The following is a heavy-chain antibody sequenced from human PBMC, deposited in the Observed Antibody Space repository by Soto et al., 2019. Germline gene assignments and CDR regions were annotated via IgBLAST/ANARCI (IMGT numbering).Heavy chain of an antibody. D-gene: IGHD4-17*01. V-gene: IGHV4-30-4*01. J-gene: IGHJ6*02. CDR2: IYYSGST. CDR1: GGSISSGDYY. CDR3: ARGWTTEYYYYGMDV. Sequence: QVQLQESGPGLVKPSQTLSLTCTVSGGSISSGDYYWSWIRQPPGKGLEWIGYIYYSGSTYYNPSLKSRVTISVDTSKNQFSLKLSSVTAADTAVYYCARGWTTEYYYYGMDVWGQGTTVTVSS.